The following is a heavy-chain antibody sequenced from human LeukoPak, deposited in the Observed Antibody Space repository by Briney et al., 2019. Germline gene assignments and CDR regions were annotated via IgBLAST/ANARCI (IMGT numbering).Heavy chain of an antibody. J-gene: IGHJ3*02. V-gene: IGHV1-18*01. Sequence: GASVKVSCKASGYTFPSYGISWVRQAPGQGLEWVGWISTSNSLTRYPEKFQDRVTLTTDASTSTAYMELRSLRSDDAAVYYCARPTASYDTLDIWGQGTRVTVSS. D-gene: IGHD1-26*01. CDR3: ARPTASYDTLDI. CDR1: GYTFPSYG. CDR2: ISTSNSLT.